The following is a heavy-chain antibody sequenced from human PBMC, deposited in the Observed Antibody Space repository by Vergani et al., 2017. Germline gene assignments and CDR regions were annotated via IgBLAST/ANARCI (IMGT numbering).Heavy chain of an antibody. V-gene: IGHV3-15*01. J-gene: IGHJ4*02. CDR3: VKDHSSTWELGVS. D-gene: IGHD1-26*01. Sequence: EVQLVESGGGLVKPGGSLRLSCAASGFTFSNAWMSWVRQAPGKGLEWVGRIKSKTDGGTTDYAAPVKGRFTISRDDSKNTLFLQMSSLRAEDTAVYSCVKDHSSTWELGVSWGQGTLVTVSS. CDR1: GFTFSNAW. CDR2: IKSKTDGGTT.